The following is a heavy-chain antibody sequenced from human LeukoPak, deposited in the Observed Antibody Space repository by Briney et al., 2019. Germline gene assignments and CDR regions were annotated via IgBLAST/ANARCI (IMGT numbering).Heavy chain of an antibody. CDR3: ARGTLRLFDY. J-gene: IGHJ4*02. CDR2: IYYSGSA. V-gene: IGHV4-31*03. CDR1: GGSISSGGHY. Sequence: SQTLSLTCTVSGGSISSGGHYWSWIRQHPAKGLEWIGYIYYSGSAYYNPSLESRVTISIDTSKNQFSLKLTSVTAADTAVYFCARGTLRLFDYWGQGTLVTVSS. D-gene: IGHD5/OR15-5a*01.